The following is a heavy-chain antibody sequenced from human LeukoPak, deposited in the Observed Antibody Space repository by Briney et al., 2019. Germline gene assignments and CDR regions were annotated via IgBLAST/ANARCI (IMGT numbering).Heavy chain of an antibody. Sequence: PGGSLRLSCEASGFTFSTYGMHWVRQAPGKGLEWVAVIWYDGSNKNYADSVKGRFTISRDNSKNTLYLQMNSLRAEDTAVYYCARGGRTTWHGTDVWGQGTAVTVSS. CDR3: ARGGRTTWHGTDV. V-gene: IGHV3-33*01. J-gene: IGHJ6*02. CDR1: GFTFSTYG. CDR2: IWYDGSNK. D-gene: IGHD4-17*01.